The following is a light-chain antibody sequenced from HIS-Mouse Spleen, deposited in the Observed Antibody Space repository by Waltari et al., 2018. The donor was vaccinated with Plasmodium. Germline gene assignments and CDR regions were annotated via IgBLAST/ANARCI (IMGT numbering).Light chain of an antibody. CDR1: QGISSY. V-gene: IGKV1-9*01. J-gene: IGKJ4*01. CDR2: AAS. CDR3: QQLNSYPLP. Sequence: DIQLTQSPSFLSASVGDRVTITSRARQGISSYLAWYQQNPGKAPTLLIYAASTLQSGVPSSFSGSGPGTEFTLTISSLQPEDFATYNCQQLNSYPLPFGRGTKVEIK.